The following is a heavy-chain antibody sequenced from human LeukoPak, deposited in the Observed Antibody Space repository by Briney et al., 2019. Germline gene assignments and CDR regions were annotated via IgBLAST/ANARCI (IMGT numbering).Heavy chain of an antibody. CDR1: GGSISSGGYY. CDR2: IYYSGST. Sequence: SETLSLTCTVSGGSISSGGYYWSWIRQPPGKGLEWIAYIYYSGSTNYNPSLKSRVSISVDTSKNQFSLKLSSVTSADTAVYYCARSGYSYGYGYWGQGTLVTVSS. CDR3: ARSGYSYGYGY. J-gene: IGHJ4*02. D-gene: IGHD5-18*01. V-gene: IGHV4-30-4*08.